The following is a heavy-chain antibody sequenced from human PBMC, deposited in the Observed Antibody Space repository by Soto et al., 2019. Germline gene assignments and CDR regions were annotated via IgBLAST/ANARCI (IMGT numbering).Heavy chain of an antibody. CDR2: IYPGDSDT. CDR3: ARHGATYYDILTGYPTPYYYYGMDV. CDR1: GYSFTSYW. D-gene: IGHD3-9*01. Sequence: PGESLKISCKGSGYSFTSYWTGWVRQMPGKGLEWMGIIYPGDSDTRYSPSFQGQVTISADKSISTAYLQWSSLKASDTAMYYCARHGATYYDILTGYPTPYYYYGMDVWGQGITVTVSS. J-gene: IGHJ6*02. V-gene: IGHV5-51*01.